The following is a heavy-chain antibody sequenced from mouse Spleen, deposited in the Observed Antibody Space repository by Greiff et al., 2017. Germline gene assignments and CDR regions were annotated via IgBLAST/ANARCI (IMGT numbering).Heavy chain of an antibody. CDR2: IDPENGDT. CDR3: TTGDGYDGGGFDY. Sequence: VQLQQSGAELVRPVASVKLSCTASGFNIKDDYMHWVQQRPEQGLEWIGWIDPENGDTEYASKFQGKATITADTSSNTAYLQLSSLTSEDTAVYYCTTGDGYDGGGFDYWGQGTTLTVSS. V-gene: IGHV14-4*01. D-gene: IGHD2-2*01. CDR1: GFNIKDDY. J-gene: IGHJ2*01.